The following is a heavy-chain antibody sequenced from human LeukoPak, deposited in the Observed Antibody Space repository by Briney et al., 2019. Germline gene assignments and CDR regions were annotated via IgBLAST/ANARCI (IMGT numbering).Heavy chain of an antibody. V-gene: IGHV3-23*01. CDR2: ITGNGGTT. Sequence: PGGSLRLSCAASGFTFSNYGMNWVRQAPGKGLEWVSGITGNGGTTYYADSVKGRFTISRDNSKNTVYLQMNSLRAEDAAIYYCATYRQVMLPFESWGRGTLVTVSS. CDR1: GFTFSNYG. D-gene: IGHD5-18*01. CDR3: ATYRQVMLPFES. J-gene: IGHJ4*02.